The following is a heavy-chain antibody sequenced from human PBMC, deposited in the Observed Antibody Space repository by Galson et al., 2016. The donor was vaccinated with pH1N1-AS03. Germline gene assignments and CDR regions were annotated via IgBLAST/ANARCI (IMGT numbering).Heavy chain of an antibody. CDR3: ARGWRENSFDM. V-gene: IGHV3-48*04. Sequence: SLRLSCAASGFGFSDYSMDWVRQTPGRGLEWLSFISTSGTTIYYADSVKGRFTISRDNAKNSLYLQMNSLRAEDTAVYYCARGWRENSFDMWGQGTMVTVSS. J-gene: IGHJ3*02. D-gene: IGHD2/OR15-2a*01. CDR1: GFGFSDYS. CDR2: ISTSGTTI.